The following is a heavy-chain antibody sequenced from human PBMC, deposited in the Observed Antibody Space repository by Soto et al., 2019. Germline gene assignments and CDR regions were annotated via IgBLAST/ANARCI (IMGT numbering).Heavy chain of an antibody. D-gene: IGHD3-10*01. Sequence: EVQLLESGGGLVQPGGSLRLYCAASGFTFSSYAMSWVRQAPGKGLEWVSAISGSGGSTYYADSVKGRFTISRDNSKNTLYLQMNSLRAEDTAVYYCAKASGSSPSYNWFDPWGQGTLVTVSS. CDR1: GFTFSSYA. V-gene: IGHV3-23*01. CDR3: AKASGSSPSYNWFDP. CDR2: ISGSGGST. J-gene: IGHJ5*02.